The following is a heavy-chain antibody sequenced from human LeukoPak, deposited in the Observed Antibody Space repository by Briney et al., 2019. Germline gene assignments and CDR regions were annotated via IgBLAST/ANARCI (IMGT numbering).Heavy chain of an antibody. J-gene: IGHJ4*02. Sequence: SETLSLICTVSGGPISNYYWSWIRQPAGKGLEWIGHIDTSGSSNYNPPLKSRVTISVDTSNNRFSLRLRSVSAADTAVYYCARESGFSDNSGYSKRFDSWGQGTLVTVSS. CDR1: GGPISNYY. V-gene: IGHV4-4*07. CDR2: IDTSGSS. D-gene: IGHD3-22*01. CDR3: ARESGFSDNSGYSKRFDS.